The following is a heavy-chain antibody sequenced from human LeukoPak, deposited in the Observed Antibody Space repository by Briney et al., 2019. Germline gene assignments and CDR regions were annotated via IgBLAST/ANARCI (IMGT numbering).Heavy chain of an antibody. CDR1: GGSFSGYY. Sequence: SETLSLTCAVYGGSFSGYYWSWIRQPPGKGLEWIGEINHSGSTNYNPSLKSRVTISVDTSKNQFSLKLSSVTAADTAMYYCARGSSNYRTDAFDIWGQGTMVTVSS. D-gene: IGHD4-4*01. CDR3: ARGSSNYRTDAFDI. J-gene: IGHJ3*02. CDR2: INHSGST. V-gene: IGHV4-34*01.